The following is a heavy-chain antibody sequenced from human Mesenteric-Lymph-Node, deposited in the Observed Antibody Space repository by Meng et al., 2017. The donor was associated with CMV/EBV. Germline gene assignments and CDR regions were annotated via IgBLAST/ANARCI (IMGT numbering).Heavy chain of an antibody. J-gene: IGHJ6*02. CDR3: ARDRGYCSGDSCPTPYYYGMDV. CDR2: INWIGGDT. D-gene: IGHD2-15*01. V-gene: IGHV3-20*04. Sequence: GGSLRLSCAASGFTFDDYGMSWVRQVPGKGLEWVSGINWIGGDTGYADSMKGRFIISRDNAKNSLYLQMNSLRAEDTALYYCARDRGYCSGDSCPTPYYYGMDVWGQGTTVTVSS. CDR1: GFTFDDYG.